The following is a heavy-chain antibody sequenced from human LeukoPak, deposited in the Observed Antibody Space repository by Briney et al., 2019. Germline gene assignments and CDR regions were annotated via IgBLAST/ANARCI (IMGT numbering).Heavy chain of an antibody. V-gene: IGHV5-51*01. CDR3: ARPNLMAASSNDAFDI. CDR2: IFPAASDT. D-gene: IGHD6-13*01. J-gene: IGHJ3*02. CDR1: GYTFTTYW. Sequence: GEPLISSSACYGYTFTTYWFGWVRQMLGKVVEWMEIIFPAASDTRYSPSFRGQVTISADKSISTAYLQWRSLKASDTAMYYCARPNLMAASSNDAFDIWGQGTMVTVSS.